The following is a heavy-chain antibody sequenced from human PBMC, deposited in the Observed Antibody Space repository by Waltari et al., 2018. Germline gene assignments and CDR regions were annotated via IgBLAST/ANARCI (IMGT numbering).Heavy chain of an antibody. CDR1: GGSFSGYY. J-gene: IGHJ5*02. CDR3: ARARGSHYDCRTYCISIWFDP. V-gene: IGHV4-34*01. CDR2: INHSGST. D-gene: IGHD3-10*01. Sequence: QVQLQQWGAGLLKPSETLSLTCAVYGGSFSGYYWSWIRQPPGKGLEWIGEINHSGSTNNNPALKSRVTISVDTSKNQFSLKLGSVTAADTAVYYCARARGSHYDCRTYCISIWFDPWGQGTLVTVSS.